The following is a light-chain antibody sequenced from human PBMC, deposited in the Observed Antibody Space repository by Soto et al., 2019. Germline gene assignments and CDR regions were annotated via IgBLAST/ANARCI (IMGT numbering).Light chain of an antibody. CDR1: QSVSSY. CDR2: DAS. Sequence: EIVLTQFPATLSLSPGERVTVSCRASQSVSSYLAWYQQKPGQAPRLLIYDASNRATGIPARFSGSGSGTDFTLTISNLELEDFAVYYCQQRSNWPPGFTFGPGTKVDIK. CDR3: QQRSNWPPGFT. J-gene: IGKJ3*01. V-gene: IGKV3-11*01.